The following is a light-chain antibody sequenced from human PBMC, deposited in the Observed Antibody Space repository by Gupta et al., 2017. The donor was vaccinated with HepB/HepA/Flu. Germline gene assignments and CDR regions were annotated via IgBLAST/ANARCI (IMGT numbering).Light chain of an antibody. Sequence: SYELTQPPSVSLSPGQTASITCSGDKLGDKYACWYQQKPGQSPVLVIYQDSKRPSGIPKRFSGSNSGNTATLTISGTQAMDEADYYCQAWDSSTVVFGGGTKLTVL. CDR3: QAWDSSTVV. J-gene: IGLJ2*01. CDR2: QDS. CDR1: KLGDKY. V-gene: IGLV3-1*01.